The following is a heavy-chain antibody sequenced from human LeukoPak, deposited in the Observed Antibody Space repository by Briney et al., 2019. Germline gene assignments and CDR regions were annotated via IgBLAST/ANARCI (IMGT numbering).Heavy chain of an antibody. D-gene: IGHD4-17*01. CDR2: IYYSGST. Sequence: SETLSLTCTVSGGSISSYYWSWIRQPPGKGLEWIGSIYYSGSTNYNPSLKSRVTISVDTSKNQFSLKLSSVTAADTAVYYCARGGTTVTPGLLWFDPWGQGTLATVSS. V-gene: IGHV4-59*08. CDR1: GGSISSYY. CDR3: ARGGTTVTPGLLWFDP. J-gene: IGHJ5*02.